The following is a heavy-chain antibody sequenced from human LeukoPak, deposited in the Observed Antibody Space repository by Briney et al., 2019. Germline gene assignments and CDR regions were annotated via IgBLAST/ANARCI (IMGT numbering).Heavy chain of an antibody. J-gene: IGHJ4*02. V-gene: IGHV3-23*01. CDR2: ISGSGEST. CDR3: ARSRRIAAAGMDY. CDR1: GFSFSSYG. Sequence: GGSLRLSCVGSGFSFSSYGMTWVRQAPGKGLEWVSAISGSGESTYNAGSVQGRFTISRDNSKNTLYLQMNSLRAEDTAVYYCARSRRIAAAGMDYWGQGTLVTVSS. D-gene: IGHD6-13*01.